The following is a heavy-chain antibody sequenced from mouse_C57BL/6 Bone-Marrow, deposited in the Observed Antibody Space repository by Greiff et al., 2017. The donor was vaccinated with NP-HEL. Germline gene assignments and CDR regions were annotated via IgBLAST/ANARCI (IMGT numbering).Heavy chain of an antibody. V-gene: IGHV6-3*01. J-gene: IGHJ4*01. Sequence: EVQLVESGGGLVQPGGSMKLSCVASGFTFSNYWMNWVRQSPEKGLEWVAQIRLKSDNYATHYAESVKGRFTISRDDSKSSVYLQMNNLRAEDTGIYYCTGEGFTASHYYAMDYWGQGTSVTVSS. CDR3: TGEGFTASHYYAMDY. CDR2: IRLKSDNYAT. D-gene: IGHD1-2*01. CDR1: GFTFSNYW.